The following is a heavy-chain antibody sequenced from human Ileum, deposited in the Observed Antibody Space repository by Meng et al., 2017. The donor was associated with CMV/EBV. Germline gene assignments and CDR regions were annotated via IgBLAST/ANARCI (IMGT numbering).Heavy chain of an antibody. CDR1: GGSISSGDYY. D-gene: IGHD2-15*01. CDR3: ARQRGYCSGGSCYHFDY. J-gene: IGHJ4*02. Sequence: RQGPGPGPVKPSQTLSLTCPVSGGSISSGDYYWSWIRQPPGKGLEWIGYIYYNGSTYYNPSLKSRVTISVDTSKNQFSLKLSSVTAADTAVYYCARQRGYCSGGSCYHFDYWGQGTLVTVAS. V-gene: IGHV4-30-4*08. CDR2: IYYNGST.